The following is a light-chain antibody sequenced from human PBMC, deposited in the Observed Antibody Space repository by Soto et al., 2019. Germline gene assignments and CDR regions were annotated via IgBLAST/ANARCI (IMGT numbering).Light chain of an antibody. V-gene: IGKV3-20*01. J-gene: IGKJ4*01. CDR1: QSVSSNY. CDR2: GAS. CDR3: QQYGNSPLT. Sequence: EIVLTQSPGTLSLSPGERVTLSCRASQSVSSNYLAWYQQKPGQAPRLLIYGASSRATGIPDRFSGSGAVKDYILTITRLEPEDFAVYYSQQYGNSPLTFGGGTKVEIK.